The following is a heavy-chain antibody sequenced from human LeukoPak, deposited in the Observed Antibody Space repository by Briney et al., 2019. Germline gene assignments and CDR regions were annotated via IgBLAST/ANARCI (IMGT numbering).Heavy chain of an antibody. V-gene: IGHV4-39*01. CDR3: AGVYYAAGNCFPPGE. CDR1: GGLISRPRYF. CDR2: ILYSGSP. Sequence: SETLSLTCTVSGGLISRPRYFWGWIRQPPGKGLVWNGHILYSGSPSYNPSLTSRVTLSVDTSKNQFSLKLSSVPADDSAVFYCAGVYYAAGNCFPPGEWGQGALVAVSS. D-gene: IGHD3-10*01. J-gene: IGHJ4*02.